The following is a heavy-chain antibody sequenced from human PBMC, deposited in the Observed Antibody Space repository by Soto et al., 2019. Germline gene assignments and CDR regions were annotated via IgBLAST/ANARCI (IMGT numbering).Heavy chain of an antibody. V-gene: IGHV4-59*08. CDR3: ARHERGYSYGSLFD. CDR1: GGSIRSYY. Sequence: PSETMSLTCTVSGGSIRSYYWSWIRQHPGKGLEWIGYIYYSGSTNYNPSLKSRVTISVDTSKNQFSLKLSSVTAADTAVYYCARHERGYSYGSLFDWGQGTLVTVSS. J-gene: IGHJ4*02. D-gene: IGHD5-18*01. CDR2: IYYSGST.